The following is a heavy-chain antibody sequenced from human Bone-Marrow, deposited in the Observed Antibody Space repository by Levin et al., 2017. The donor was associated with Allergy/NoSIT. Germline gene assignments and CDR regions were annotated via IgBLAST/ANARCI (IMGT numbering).Heavy chain of an antibody. CDR3: ARDWGDNNRAFDY. D-gene: IGHD1/OR15-1a*01. V-gene: IGHV3-7*03. J-gene: IGHJ4*02. CDR1: GFSFNSHT. Sequence: GGSLRLSCAASGFSFNSHTMSWVRQAPGKGLEWVADISKDGSGAYYVDSVESRFTISRDNAKNSLFLQMNSLRVEDAAVYYCARDWGDNNRAFDYWGQGTLVTVSS. CDR2: ISKDGSGA.